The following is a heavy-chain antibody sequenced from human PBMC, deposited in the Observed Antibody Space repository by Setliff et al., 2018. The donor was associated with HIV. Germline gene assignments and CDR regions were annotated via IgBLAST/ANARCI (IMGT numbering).Heavy chain of an antibody. Sequence: SETLSLTCTVSGGSISSHYWSWIRQPPGKGLEWIGSIYYNGITNYNPSLKSRVTISVDTSKNQFSLKLTSVTAADTAVYYCARAPPGIQNDAFDVWGQGTMVTVSS. J-gene: IGHJ3*01. CDR1: GGSISSHY. CDR3: ARAPPGIQNDAFDV. V-gene: IGHV4-59*08. CDR2: IYYNGIT.